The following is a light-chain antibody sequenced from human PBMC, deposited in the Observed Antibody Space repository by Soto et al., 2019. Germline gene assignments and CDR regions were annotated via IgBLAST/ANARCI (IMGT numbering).Light chain of an antibody. V-gene: IGLV2-23*02. J-gene: IGLJ1*01. Sequence: QSALTQPASVSGSPGQSITISCTGTSSDVGSYNLVSWYQQHPGKAPKLMIYEVSKRPSGVSNRFSGSKSGNTASLTISGLQAEDEADYYCCSYAGSSTLAYVFGTGTKHTVL. CDR3: CSYAGSSTLAYV. CDR1: SSDVGSYNL. CDR2: EVS.